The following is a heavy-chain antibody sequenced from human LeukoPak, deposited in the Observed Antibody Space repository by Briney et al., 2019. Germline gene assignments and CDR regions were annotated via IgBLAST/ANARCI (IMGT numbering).Heavy chain of an antibody. CDR1: GGSISSGDYY. J-gene: IGHJ4*02. D-gene: IGHD2-15*01. Sequence: SETLSLTCTVSGGSISSGDYYWSWIRQPPGKGLGWIGYIYYSGSTYYNPSLKSRVTISVDTSKNQFSLKLSSVTAADTAVYYCASLRDYCSGGSCYYFDYWGQGTLVTVSS. V-gene: IGHV4-30-4*01. CDR2: IYYSGST. CDR3: ASLRDYCSGGSCYYFDY.